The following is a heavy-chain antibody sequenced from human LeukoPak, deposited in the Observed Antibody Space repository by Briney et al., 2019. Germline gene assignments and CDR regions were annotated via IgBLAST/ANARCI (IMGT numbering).Heavy chain of an antibody. CDR1: GFTFSTNP. D-gene: IGHD3-10*01. J-gene: IGHJ4*02. Sequence: QTGGSLRLSCAASGFTFSTNPMSWVRQAPGKGLESVSVINGGGNTYYADSVKGRFTISRDNSKNTLYLQMNSLRAEDTGIYYCARGRGSYYAEYYFDYWGQGALVTVSS. CDR3: ARGRGSYYAEYYFDY. CDR2: INGGGNT. V-gene: IGHV3-53*01.